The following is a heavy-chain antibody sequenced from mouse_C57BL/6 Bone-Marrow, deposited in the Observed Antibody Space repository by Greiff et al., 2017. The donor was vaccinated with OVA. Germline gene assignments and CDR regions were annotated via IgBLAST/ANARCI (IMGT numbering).Heavy chain of an antibody. CDR1: GYTFTSYG. CDR2: IYPRSGNT. V-gene: IGHV1-81*01. D-gene: IGHD1-1*01. J-gene: IGHJ2*01. Sequence: VQLQESGAELARPGASVKLSCKASGYTFTSYGISWVKQRTGQGLEWIGEIYPRSGNTYYNEKFKGKATLTADKSSSTAYMELRSLTSEDSAVYFCASYYYGSSYPFDYWGQGTTLTVSS. CDR3: ASYYYGSSYPFDY.